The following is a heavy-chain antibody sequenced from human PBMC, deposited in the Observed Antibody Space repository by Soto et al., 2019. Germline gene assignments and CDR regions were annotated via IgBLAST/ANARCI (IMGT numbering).Heavy chain of an antibody. CDR1: GFSFSTYP. CDR3: ARDIEYSSSIYYYYGMDV. Sequence: GGSLRLSCAASGFSFSTYPMHWVRQAPGKGLEWVAVISYDGSNKYYADSVKGRFTISRDNSKNTLYLQMNSLRAEDTAVYYCARDIEYSSSIYYYYGMDVWGQGTTVTVSS. CDR2: ISYDGSNK. J-gene: IGHJ6*02. V-gene: IGHV3-30-3*01. D-gene: IGHD6-6*01.